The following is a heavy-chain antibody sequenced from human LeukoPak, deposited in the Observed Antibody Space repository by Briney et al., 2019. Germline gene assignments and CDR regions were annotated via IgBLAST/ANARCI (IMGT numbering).Heavy chain of an antibody. CDR1: GFTFSSYA. J-gene: IGHJ4*02. Sequence: PGGSLRLSCAASGFTFSSYAMSWVRQAPGKGLGWVSAISGSGGSTYYADSVKGRFTISRDNSKNTLYLQMNSLRAEDTAVYYRAKDLYGSGSYYFDYWGQGTLVTVSS. CDR2: ISGSGGST. CDR3: AKDLYGSGSYYFDY. V-gene: IGHV3-23*01. D-gene: IGHD3-10*01.